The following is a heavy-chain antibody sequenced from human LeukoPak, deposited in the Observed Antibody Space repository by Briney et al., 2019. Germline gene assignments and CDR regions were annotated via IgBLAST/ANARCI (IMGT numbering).Heavy chain of an antibody. V-gene: IGHV3-21*01. Sequence: GGSLRLSCAASGFTFSSYSMKWVRQAPGKGLEWVSSISSSSSYIYYADSVKGRFTISRDNAKNSLYLQMNSLRAEDTAVYYCARDHPPLIVATQAWGQGTLVTVSS. CDR2: ISSSSSYI. D-gene: IGHD2-15*01. CDR3: ARDHPPLIVATQA. J-gene: IGHJ4*02. CDR1: GFTFSSYS.